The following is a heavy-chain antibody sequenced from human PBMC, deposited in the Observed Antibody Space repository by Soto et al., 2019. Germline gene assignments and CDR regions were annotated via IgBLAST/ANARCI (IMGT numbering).Heavy chain of an antibody. CDR2: ISYDGSNK. CDR3: AKDRSSIAARRRKAFHY. J-gene: IGHJ4*02. V-gene: IGHV3-30*18. CDR1: GFSLSSYG. Sequence: GGSLRLSCAASGFSLSSYGMHWVPQAPGKGLEWVAVISYDGSNKYYADSVKGRFTISRDNSKNTLYLQMNSLRAEDTAVYYCAKDRSSIAARRRKAFHYWGQGT. D-gene: IGHD6-6*01.